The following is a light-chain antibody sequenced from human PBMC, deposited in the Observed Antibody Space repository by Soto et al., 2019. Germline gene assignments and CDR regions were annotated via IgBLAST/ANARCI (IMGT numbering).Light chain of an antibody. CDR2: GAS. Sequence: EVVMTQSPATLSVSPGERASLSFRASESVRSSLAWYHQRPGQPPRLLIYGASTRATGIPARFSGSGSGTEFTLTISSLQSEDFAVYYCQQYNNWPQTFGQGTKVDIK. CDR3: QQYNNWPQT. V-gene: IGKV3D-15*01. J-gene: IGKJ1*01. CDR1: ESVRSS.